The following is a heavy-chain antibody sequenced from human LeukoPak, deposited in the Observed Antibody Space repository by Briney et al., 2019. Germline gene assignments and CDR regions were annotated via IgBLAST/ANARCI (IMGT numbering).Heavy chain of an antibody. CDR1: GFTLRNYG. CDR2: LWRDGSNN. J-gene: IGHJ3*02. D-gene: IGHD3-9*01. Sequence: GGSLRLSCVASGFTLRNYGMHWVRQAPGKGLEWVAVLWRDGSNNFYADSVKGRFRFSRDNSKDMLYLQMNSLRAEDTAVYYCAKEYEIFVGAFDIWGQGTMVTVSS. V-gene: IGHV3-33*06. CDR3: AKEYEIFVGAFDI.